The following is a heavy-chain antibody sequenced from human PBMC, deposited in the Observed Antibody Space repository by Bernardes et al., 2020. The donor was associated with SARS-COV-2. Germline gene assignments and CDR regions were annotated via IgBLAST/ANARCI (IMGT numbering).Heavy chain of an antibody. V-gene: IGHV3-7*05. D-gene: IGHD4-4*01. Sequence: GGSLRLSCAASGFTFSSYWMSWVRQAPGKGLEWVANIKQDGSEKYYVDSVKGRFTISRDNAKNSLYLQMNSLRAEDTAVYYCARDQYSNYYYYYYMDVWGKGTTVTVSS. CDR1: GFTFSSYW. J-gene: IGHJ6*03. CDR3: ARDQYSNYYYYYYMDV. CDR2: IKQDGSEK.